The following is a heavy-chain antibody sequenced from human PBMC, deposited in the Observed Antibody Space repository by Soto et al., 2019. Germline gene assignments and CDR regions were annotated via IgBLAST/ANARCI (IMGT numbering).Heavy chain of an antibody. CDR2: ISWNSGVI. D-gene: IGHD1-26*01. V-gene: IGHV3-9*01. J-gene: IGHJ3*01. CDR3: AKDVAWGGSHPNHAFDV. Sequence: EMKLVESGGGLVQPGRSLRLSCAASGFTFDDYAMHWVRQAPGKGLEWVSSISWNSGVIDYADSVKGRFSISRDSAKNSLFLQMNSLRPEDTALYYCAKDVAWGGSHPNHAFDVWGRGTMVSVSS. CDR1: GFTFDDYA.